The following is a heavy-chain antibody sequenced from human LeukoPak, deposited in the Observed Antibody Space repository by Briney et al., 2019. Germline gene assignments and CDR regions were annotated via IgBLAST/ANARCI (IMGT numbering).Heavy chain of an antibody. CDR2: IRYDGSNK. CDR1: GFTFSSYG. Sequence: GGSLRLSCAASGFTFSSYGMHWVRQAPGKGLEWVAFIRYDGSNKYYADSVKGRFTISRDNSKNTLYLQMNSLRAEDTAVYYCAKESSRYCSSTSCSLPDYWGQGTLVTVSS. CDR3: AKESSRYCSSTSCSLPDY. V-gene: IGHV3-30*02. J-gene: IGHJ4*02. D-gene: IGHD2-2*01.